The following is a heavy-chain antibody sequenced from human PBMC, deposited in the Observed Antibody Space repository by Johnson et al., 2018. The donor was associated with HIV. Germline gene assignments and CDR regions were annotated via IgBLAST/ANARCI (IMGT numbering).Heavy chain of an antibody. D-gene: IGHD2-15*01. V-gene: IGHV3-11*04. CDR1: RLIFSDYF. Sequence: QVQLVESGGGLVQPGGSLRLSCAASRLIFSDYFMSWIRQAPGKGLEWVASISGGGSARYFADSVKGRFTISRDNARTSLYLQMNSLRAEDTAVYYCARDQGVRRVVVFDDAFDVWGQGTMVTVSS. J-gene: IGHJ3*01. CDR3: ARDQGVRRVVVFDDAFDV. CDR2: ISGGGSAR.